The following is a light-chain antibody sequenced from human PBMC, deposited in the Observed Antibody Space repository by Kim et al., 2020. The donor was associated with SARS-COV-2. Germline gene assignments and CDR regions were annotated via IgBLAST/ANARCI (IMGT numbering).Light chain of an antibody. CDR3: QQCGSAPYT. J-gene: IGKJ2*01. V-gene: IGKV3-20*01. CDR1: MSIPGGC. CDR2: GVS. Sequence: LSPGERATVSCRASMSIPGGCLAWFQQKPGQAPRLLIYGVSSRATGVSARFGAGGSGTDFTLTISRLEPEDSAVYYCQQCGSAPYTFGQGTNLEIK.